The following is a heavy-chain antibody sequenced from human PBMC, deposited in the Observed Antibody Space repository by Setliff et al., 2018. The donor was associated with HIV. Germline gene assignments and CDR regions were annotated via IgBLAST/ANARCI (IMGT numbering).Heavy chain of an antibody. J-gene: IGHJ5*02. CDR3: ATYADRESNRFDP. D-gene: IGHD3-10*01. V-gene: IGHV4-59*04. CDR2: TYYGGSTD. Sequence: SETLSLTCTVSGVSIRTYYWSWVRQVPGKGLEWIGDTYYGGSTDYNKYNPSLKGRVTISVDTSKNQFSLKLSSVTAADTAVYYCATYADRESNRFDPWGQGILVTVSS. CDR1: GVSIRTYY.